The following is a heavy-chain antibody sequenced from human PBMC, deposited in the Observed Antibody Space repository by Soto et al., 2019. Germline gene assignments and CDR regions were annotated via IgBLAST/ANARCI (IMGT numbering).Heavy chain of an antibody. CDR2: IIPIFGTA. CDR1: GGTFSSYA. V-gene: IGHV1-69*01. CDR3: ARDLNGYYDSSGYYYGYYYYGMDV. D-gene: IGHD3-22*01. Sequence: QVQLVQSGAEVKKPGSSVKVSCKASGGTFSSYAISWVRQAPGQGLEWMGGIIPIFGTANYAQKFQGRVTITADESTSTAYMELSSLRAEDTAVYYCARDLNGYYDSSGYYYGYYYYGMDVWGQGTTVTVSS. J-gene: IGHJ6*02.